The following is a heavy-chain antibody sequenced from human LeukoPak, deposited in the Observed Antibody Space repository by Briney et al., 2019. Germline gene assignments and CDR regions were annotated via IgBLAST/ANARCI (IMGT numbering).Heavy chain of an antibody. Sequence: SVKVSCKASGGTFSSYAISWVRQAPGQGLEWMGGIIPIFGTAKYAQKFQGRVTITADESTSTAYMELSSLRSEDTAVYYCARAGEHVDTGPGAFDIWGQGTMVTVSS. J-gene: IGHJ3*02. D-gene: IGHD5-18*01. CDR1: GGTFSSYA. CDR3: ARAGEHVDTGPGAFDI. V-gene: IGHV1-69*13. CDR2: IIPIFGTA.